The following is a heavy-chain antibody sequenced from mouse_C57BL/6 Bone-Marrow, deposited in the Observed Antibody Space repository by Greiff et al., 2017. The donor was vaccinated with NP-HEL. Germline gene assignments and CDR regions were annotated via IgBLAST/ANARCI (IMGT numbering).Heavy chain of an antibody. CDR1: GYSFTSYY. J-gene: IGHJ2*01. Sequence: VQLVESGPELVKPGASVKISCKASGYSFTSYYIHWVKQRPGQGLEWIGWIYPGSGNTKYNEKFKGKATLTADKSSSTAYMQLSSLTSEDSAVYYCARTRITTVVDYFDYWGQGTTLTVSS. D-gene: IGHD1-1*01. CDR2: IYPGSGNT. V-gene: IGHV1-66*01. CDR3: ARTRITTVVDYFDY.